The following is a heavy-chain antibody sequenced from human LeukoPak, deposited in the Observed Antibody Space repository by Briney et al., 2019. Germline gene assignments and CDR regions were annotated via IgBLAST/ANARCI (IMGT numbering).Heavy chain of an antibody. D-gene: IGHD3-3*01. V-gene: IGHV1-46*01. CDR2: INPSGGST. CDR1: GYTFTSYY. J-gene: IGHJ4*02. CDR3: ARGPIGYYDFWSGYHDY. Sequence: ASVKVSCKASGYTFTSYYMHWVRQAPGQGLEWMGIINPSGGSTSYAQKFQGRVTMTRDTSTSTVYMELSSLRSEDTAVYYCARGPIGYYDFWSGYHDYWGQGTLVTVSS.